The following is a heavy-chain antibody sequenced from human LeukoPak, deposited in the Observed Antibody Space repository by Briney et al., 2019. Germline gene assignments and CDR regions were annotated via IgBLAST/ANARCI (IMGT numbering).Heavy chain of an antibody. CDR2: IKQDGNEK. CDR1: GFTFSSYW. J-gene: IGHJ4*02. CDR3: ARESSIAVQQ. Sequence: GGSLRLSCAASGFTFSSYWMSWVRQAPGKGLEWVANIKQDGNEKYCVDSVKGRFTISRDNAKNSLYLQMNSLIAEDTAVYYCARESSIAVQQWGQGTLVTVSS. D-gene: IGHD6-6*01. V-gene: IGHV3-7*01.